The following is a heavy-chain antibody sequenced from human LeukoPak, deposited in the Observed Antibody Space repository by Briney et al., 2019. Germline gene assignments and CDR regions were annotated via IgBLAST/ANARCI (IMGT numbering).Heavy chain of an antibody. J-gene: IGHJ4*02. D-gene: IGHD3-10*01. V-gene: IGHV3-30*18. Sequence: GGSLRLSCAASGFTFSSYGMHWVRQVPGKGLEWVSVISHDESNKYYVDSVKGRFTISRDNSKNTVYLQMNSLRPEDTAVYYCAKEIDYGSGSYTDYWGQGTLVTVSS. CDR3: AKEIDYGSGSYTDY. CDR2: ISHDESNK. CDR1: GFTFSSYG.